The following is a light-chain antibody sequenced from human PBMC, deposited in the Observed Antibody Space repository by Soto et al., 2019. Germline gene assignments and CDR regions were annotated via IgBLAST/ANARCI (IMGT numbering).Light chain of an antibody. Sequence: EIVLTQSPATLSLSPGERATLSCRASQSVSNSLAWYQQKPGQTPRLLIYDASNRATGIPARFSGSGSGTDFTLTISSLEPEDFAVYSWQHRNSWPPGATCGGGTKVEIK. V-gene: IGKV3-11*01. J-gene: IGKJ4*01. CDR3: QHRNSWPPGAT. CDR2: DAS. CDR1: QSVSNS.